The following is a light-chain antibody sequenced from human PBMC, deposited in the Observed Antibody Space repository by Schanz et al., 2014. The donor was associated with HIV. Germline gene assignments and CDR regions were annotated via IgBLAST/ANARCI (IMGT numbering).Light chain of an antibody. CDR1: QRLSSSY. J-gene: IGKJ2*01. CDR2: ATS. CDR3: QHYGT. Sequence: EIVLTQSPGSLSLSPGGRATLSCGASQRLSSSYLAWYQQKRDQPPRLVIYATSTRAAGIPDRFSGTGSGTDFTLTISRLEPEDFAVYYCQHYGTFGQGTKLEIK. V-gene: IGKV3-20*01.